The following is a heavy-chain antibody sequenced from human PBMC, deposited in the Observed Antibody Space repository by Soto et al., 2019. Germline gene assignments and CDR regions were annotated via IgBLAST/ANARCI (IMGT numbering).Heavy chain of an antibody. D-gene: IGHD5-18*01. V-gene: IGHV1-69*01. J-gene: IGHJ4*02. CDR1: GGTFSTYA. CDR3: ASGIQLWLRRINNGYSG. CDR2: IIPMFGTA. Sequence: QVQLVQSGAVVKKPESSVKVSCKAPGGTFSTYAISWVRQAPGQGLEWMGGIIPMFGTANYAQRFQDRVTITADESTTTVYMELSSLRSEDTAVYFCASGIQLWLRRINNGYSGWGQGTLVTVSS.